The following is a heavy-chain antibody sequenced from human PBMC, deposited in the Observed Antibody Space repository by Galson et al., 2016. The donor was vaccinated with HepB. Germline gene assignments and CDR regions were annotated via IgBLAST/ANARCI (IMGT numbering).Heavy chain of an antibody. Sequence: SLRLSCAASGFTFSNAWMTWVRQAPGKGLEWVGRVESNTDGGTTDYAAPVKGRFTISRDDSKNTLYLQMSSLKTVDTAVYYCTTLDTAMVTAPNSYYVLDVWGPGTTVTVSS. CDR2: VESNTDGGTT. D-gene: IGHD5-18*01. CDR3: TTLDTAMVTAPNSYYVLDV. V-gene: IGHV3-15*04. CDR1: GFTFSNAW. J-gene: IGHJ6*02.